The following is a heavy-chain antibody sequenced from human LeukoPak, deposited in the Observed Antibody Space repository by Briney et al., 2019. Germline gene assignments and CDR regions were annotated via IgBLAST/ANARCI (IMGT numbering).Heavy chain of an antibody. CDR2: IYTSGST. CDR3: ARGIDILTARNWFDP. J-gene: IGHJ5*02. CDR1: GGSISSYY. V-gene: IGHV4-4*07. D-gene: IGHD3-9*01. Sequence: SETLSLTCTVSGGSISSYYWSWIRQPAGKGLEWIGRIYTSGSTNYNPSLKSRVTMSVDTSKNQFSLKLSSVTAADTAVYYCARGIDILTARNWFDPWGQGTLVTVSS.